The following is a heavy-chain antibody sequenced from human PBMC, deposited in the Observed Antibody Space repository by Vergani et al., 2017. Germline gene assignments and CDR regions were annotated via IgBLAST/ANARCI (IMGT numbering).Heavy chain of an antibody. V-gene: IGHV4-59*06. CDR2: IYYSGST. D-gene: IGHD6-6*01. CDR1: GGSISSYY. CDR3: ARDREYCMSP. Sequence: QVQLQESGPGLVKPSETLSLTCTVSGGSISSYYWSWIRQPPGKGLEWIGYIYYSGSTYYNPSLKSRVTISVDTSKNQFSLKLSSVTAADTAVYYCARDREYCMSPWGQGTLVTVSS. J-gene: IGHJ5*02.